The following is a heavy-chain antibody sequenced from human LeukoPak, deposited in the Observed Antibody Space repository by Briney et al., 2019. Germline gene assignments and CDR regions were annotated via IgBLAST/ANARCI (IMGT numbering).Heavy chain of an antibody. V-gene: IGHV1-18*01. Sequence: ASVKVSCKASGYTFTSYGISWVRQAPGQGLEWMGWISAYNGHTNYAQKLQGRVTMTTDTSTSTAYMELRSLRSDDTAVYYCARAGRYCSSTSCSGWYNWFDPWGQGTLVTVSS. CDR3: ARAGRYCSSTSCSGWYNWFDP. CDR2: ISAYNGHT. J-gene: IGHJ5*02. CDR1: GYTFTSYG. D-gene: IGHD2-2*01.